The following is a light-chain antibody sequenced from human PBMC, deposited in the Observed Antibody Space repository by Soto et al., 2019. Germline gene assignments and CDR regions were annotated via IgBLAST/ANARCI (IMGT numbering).Light chain of an antibody. Sequence: QSALTQPPSVSGSPGQSVTISCTGTSSDIGTYNHVSWYQQPPGTAPKLMIYEVKDRLSGVPDRFSGSKSGNTASLTISGLQAEDEADYYCTSYTSNNGDIFGSGTKVTVL. CDR2: EVK. V-gene: IGLV2-18*02. CDR3: TSYTSNNGDI. J-gene: IGLJ6*01. CDR1: SSDIGTYNH.